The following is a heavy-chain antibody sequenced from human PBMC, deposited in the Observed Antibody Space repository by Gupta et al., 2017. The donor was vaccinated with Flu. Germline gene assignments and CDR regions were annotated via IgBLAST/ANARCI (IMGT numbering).Heavy chain of an antibody. Sequence: EVQLVQSGAEVKRPGTTVKISRKASEYHFKEYYMHWIKQVTGKGLQWMGLVDPKDGEAIYAERFQDRLTITADTSKHTAYMELSSLRSDDTAVYFCATLGDDSDGISYLLNGKFDFWGQGTLVTVSS. D-gene: IGHD2-21*02. CDR3: ATLGDDSDGISYLLNGKFDF. CDR1: EYHFKEYY. V-gene: IGHV1-69-2*01. J-gene: IGHJ4*02. CDR2: VDPKDGEA.